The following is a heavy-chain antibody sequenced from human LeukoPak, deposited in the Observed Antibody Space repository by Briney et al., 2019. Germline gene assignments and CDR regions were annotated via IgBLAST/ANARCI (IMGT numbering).Heavy chain of an antibody. J-gene: IGHJ4*02. CDR3: AKDHELVATSVDY. CDR2: ISGSGGST. V-gene: IGHV3-23*01. Sequence: GGSLRLSCAASGFTFSTYAMSWVRQAPGKGLEWVSAISGSGGSTHYADSVKGRFTISRDNSKNTPYLQMNSLRAEDTAVYYCAKDHELVATSVDYWGQGTLVTVSS. D-gene: IGHD5-12*01. CDR1: GFTFSTYA.